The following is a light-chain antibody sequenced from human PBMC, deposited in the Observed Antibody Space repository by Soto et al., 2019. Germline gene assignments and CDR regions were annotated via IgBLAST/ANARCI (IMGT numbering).Light chain of an antibody. CDR3: QQYNNWPPWT. Sequence: EIVMTPSPATLSVSPGERATLSCRASQSVSSNLAWYQQKPGQAPRLLIYGASTRATGIPARFSGSGSGTEFTLTISSLQSEDFAVYYCQQYNNWPPWTFGQGTKGEIK. CDR1: QSVSSN. J-gene: IGKJ1*01. V-gene: IGKV3-15*01. CDR2: GAS.